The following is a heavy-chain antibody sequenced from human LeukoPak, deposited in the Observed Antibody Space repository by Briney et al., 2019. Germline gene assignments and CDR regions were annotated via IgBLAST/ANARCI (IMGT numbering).Heavy chain of an antibody. J-gene: IGHJ3*02. D-gene: IGHD2-2*02. Sequence: SGTLSLTCTVSGGSISSYYWSWIRQPPGKGLEWIGYIYYSGSTNYNPSLKSRVTISVDTSKTQFSLKLSSVTAADTAVYYCAKALNTLDAFDIWGQGTMVTVSS. V-gene: IGHV4-59*08. CDR3: AKALNTLDAFDI. CDR1: GGSISSYY. CDR2: IYYSGST.